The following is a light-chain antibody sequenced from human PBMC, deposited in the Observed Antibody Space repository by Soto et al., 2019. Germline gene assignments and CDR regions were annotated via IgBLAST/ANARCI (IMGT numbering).Light chain of an antibody. J-gene: IGLJ1*01. CDR3: SSYAGPSYIV. CDR1: SSDVGGYNY. CDR2: AVN. V-gene: IGLV2-8*01. Sequence: QSALTQPPSASGSPGQSVTISCTGTSSDVGGYNYVSWYQQHPGKAPKLIIYAVNKWPSGVPDRFSGSKSGNTASLTVSGLQAEDEADYYCSSYAGPSYIVFGYGTKVTVL.